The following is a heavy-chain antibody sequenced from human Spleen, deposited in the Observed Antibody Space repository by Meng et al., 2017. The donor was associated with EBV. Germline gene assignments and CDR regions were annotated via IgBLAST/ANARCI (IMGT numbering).Heavy chain of an antibody. V-gene: IGHV4-34*01. CDR1: GGSFSDHY. J-gene: IGHJ2*01. CDR3: ARRNGDKYWYFDL. Sequence: HVPLQQWRARLLKPSEPLSLTCPVYGGSFSDHYWTWIRQPPGKGLEWIGEINHGGSTNCNPSLKSRATISVDTSKNQFSLKLSSVTAADTAVYYCARRNGDKYWYFDLWGRGTLVTVSS. D-gene: IGHD4-17*01. CDR2: INHGGST.